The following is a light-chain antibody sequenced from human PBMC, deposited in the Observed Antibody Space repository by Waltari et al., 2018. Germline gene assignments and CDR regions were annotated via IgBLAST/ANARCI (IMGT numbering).Light chain of an antibody. CDR1: QSISFY. CDR2: FAS. J-gene: IGKJ1*01. V-gene: IGKV1-39*01. CDR3: QHSYNSPPWT. Sequence: DIQLTHSPSSMSASVGDLFTITCRASQSISFYLNWYQQKSGKAPKLLISFASTLQSGVPSRFNGSGSGADYSLTISTLQPEDFATYYCQHSYNSPPWTFGQGTRLEPK.